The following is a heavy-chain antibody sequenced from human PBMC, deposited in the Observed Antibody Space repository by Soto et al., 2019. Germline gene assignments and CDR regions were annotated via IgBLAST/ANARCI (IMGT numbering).Heavy chain of an antibody. Sequence: EVQLEESGGALVQPGRSLRLSCAASGFTFDDYAMHWVRQVLGKGLEWVSSISWNSGNIVYADSVKGRFTTSRDNAKNSLYLQMNGLRPGDTALYYCVRSKGGYSYGTPFDYWGQGTLVTVSS. CDR2: ISWNSGNI. D-gene: IGHD5-18*01. J-gene: IGHJ4*02. CDR3: VRSKGGYSYGTPFDY. CDR1: GFTFDDYA. V-gene: IGHV3-9*01.